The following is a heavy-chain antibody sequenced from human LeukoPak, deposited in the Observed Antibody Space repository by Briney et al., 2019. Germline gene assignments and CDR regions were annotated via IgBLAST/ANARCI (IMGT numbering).Heavy chain of an antibody. J-gene: IGHJ4*02. D-gene: IGHD3-10*01. Sequence: GGSLRLSCAASGFTFDDYAMHWVRHAPGKGLEWVSGISWNSGSIGYADSVKGRFTISRDNAKNSLYLQMNSLRAEDTALYYCAKDYSYGSGSYYKGYFDYWGQGTLVTVSS. CDR2: ISWNSGSI. CDR1: GFTFDDYA. V-gene: IGHV3-9*01. CDR3: AKDYSYGSGSYYKGYFDY.